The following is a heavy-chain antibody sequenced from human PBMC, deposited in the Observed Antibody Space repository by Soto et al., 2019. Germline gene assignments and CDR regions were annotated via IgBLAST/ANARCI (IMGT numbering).Heavy chain of an antibody. Sequence: SETLSLTCTVSGGSISSSSYYWGWIRQPPGKGLEWIGSIYYSGSTYYNPSLKSRVTISVDTSKNQFSLKLSSVTAADTAVYYCARGSKGAAARLPLRYYYYGMDVWGQGTTVTVSS. CDR3: ARGSKGAAARLPLRYYYYGMDV. CDR1: GGSISSSSYY. J-gene: IGHJ6*02. V-gene: IGHV4-39*07. CDR2: IYYSGST. D-gene: IGHD6-6*01.